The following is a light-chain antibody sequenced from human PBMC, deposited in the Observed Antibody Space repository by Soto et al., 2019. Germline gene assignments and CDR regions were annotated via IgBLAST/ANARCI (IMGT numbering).Light chain of an antibody. Sequence: QAVVTQPPSVSGAPGQKVTISCTGSSSNIGTGYDVHWYQQLPGTAPKLLIYGNSNRPSGVPDRFSGSKSGTSASLVITGLQAEDEADYYCQSYDSSLSALVFGGGTKLTVL. CDR1: SSNIGTGYD. CDR3: QSYDSSLSALV. CDR2: GNS. J-gene: IGLJ2*01. V-gene: IGLV1-40*01.